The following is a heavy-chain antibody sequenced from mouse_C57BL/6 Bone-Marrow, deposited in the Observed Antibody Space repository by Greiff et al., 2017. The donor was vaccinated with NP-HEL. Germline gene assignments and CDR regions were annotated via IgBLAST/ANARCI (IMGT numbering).Heavy chain of an antibody. J-gene: IGHJ4*01. Sequence: EVKLVESGGGLVKPGGSLKLSCAASGFTFSSYAMSWVRQTPEKRLEWVATISDGGSYTYYPDNVKGRFTISRDNAKNNLYLQMSHLKSEDTAMYYCARDYYGSRGYAMDDWGQGTSVTVSS. CDR2: ISDGGSYT. CDR3: ARDYYGSRGYAMDD. CDR1: GFTFSSYA. D-gene: IGHD1-1*01. V-gene: IGHV5-4*03.